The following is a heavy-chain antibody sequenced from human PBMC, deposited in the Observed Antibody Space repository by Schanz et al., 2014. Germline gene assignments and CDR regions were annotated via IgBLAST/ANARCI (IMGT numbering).Heavy chain of an antibody. Sequence: QVQLQESGPGLLKPSGTLSLTCAVSGASISSNNWWTWVRQSPGKGLDWIGEIFHTGSTKYNPSLKSRVTVSVNKPKNHFSLKLNSVTAADTAVYYCATVSYDFWSGKDYYSCRMDVWGKGTTVTVSS. V-gene: IGHV4-4*02. CDR2: IFHTGST. CDR1: GASISSNNW. J-gene: IGHJ6*04. D-gene: IGHD3-3*01. CDR3: ATVSYDFWSGKDYYSCRMDV.